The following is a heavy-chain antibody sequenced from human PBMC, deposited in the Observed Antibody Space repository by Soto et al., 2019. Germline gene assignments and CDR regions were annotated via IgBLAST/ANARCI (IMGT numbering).Heavy chain of an antibody. Sequence: GGSLRLSCAASGFSFSNFWMNWVRQAPGKGLEWVANIKQDGSERYYVDSVKGRFTISRDNAKNSLYLQMTSLRAEDTALYFCVRSTNYFDYWGQGTLVTVSS. CDR2: IKQDGSER. V-gene: IGHV3-7*01. J-gene: IGHJ4*02. CDR3: VRSTNYFDY. CDR1: GFSFSNFW. D-gene: IGHD2-8*01.